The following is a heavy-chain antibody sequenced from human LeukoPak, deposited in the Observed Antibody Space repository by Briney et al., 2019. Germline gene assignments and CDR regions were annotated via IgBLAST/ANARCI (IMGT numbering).Heavy chain of an antibody. CDR1: GFTFSSYW. J-gene: IGHJ4*02. D-gene: IGHD6-19*01. CDR2: ISSSSSYM. V-gene: IGHV3-21*01. CDR3: ARTMGISSGFRYFDY. Sequence: PGGSLRLSCAASGFTFSSYWMSWVRQAPGKGLEWVSSISSSSSYMYYADSVKGRFTISRDNAKNSLYLQMNSLRAEDTAVYYCARTMGISSGFRYFDYWGQGTLVTVSS.